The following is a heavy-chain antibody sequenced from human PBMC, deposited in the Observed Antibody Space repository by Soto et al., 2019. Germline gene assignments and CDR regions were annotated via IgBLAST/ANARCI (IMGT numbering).Heavy chain of an antibody. CDR3: ARDPSGSYYGVDY. V-gene: IGHV3-33*01. D-gene: IGHD1-26*01. J-gene: IGHJ4*02. CDR2: IWYDGSNK. CDR1: GFTFSSYG. Sequence: QVQLVESGGGVVQPGRSLRLSCAASGFTFSSYGMHRVRQAPGKGLEWVAVIWYDGSNKYYADSVKGRFTISRDNSKNTLYLQMNSLRAEDTAVYYCARDPSGSYYGVDYWGQGTLVTVSS.